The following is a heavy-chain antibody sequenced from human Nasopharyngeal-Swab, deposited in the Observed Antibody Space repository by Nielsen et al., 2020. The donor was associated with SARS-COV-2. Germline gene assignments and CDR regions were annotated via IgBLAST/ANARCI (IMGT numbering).Heavy chain of an antibody. Sequence: GESLKISCAASGFTFSSYAMHWVRQAPGKGLEWVAVISYDGSNKYYADSVKGRFTISRDNSKNTLYLQMNSLRVEDTAVYYCGRDNYGMDVWGQGTTVTVSS. V-gene: IGHV3-30*04. J-gene: IGHJ6*02. CDR3: GRDNYGMDV. CDR2: ISYDGSNK. CDR1: GFTFSSYA.